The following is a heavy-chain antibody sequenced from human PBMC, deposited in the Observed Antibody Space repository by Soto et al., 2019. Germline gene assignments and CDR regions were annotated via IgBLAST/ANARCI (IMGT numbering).Heavy chain of an antibody. J-gene: IGHJ3*02. V-gene: IGHV5-51*01. CDR3: ARRVEDTAMVYDAFDI. D-gene: IGHD5-18*01. CDR2: IYPGDSDT. CDR1: GYSFSNYW. Sequence: LGESLKISCKGSGYSFSNYWIGWVRQMPGKGLEWMGIIYPGDSDTRYSPSLQGQVTISADKSISTAYLQWSSLKASDTAMYFCARRVEDTAMVYDAFDIWGQGTMVTVSS.